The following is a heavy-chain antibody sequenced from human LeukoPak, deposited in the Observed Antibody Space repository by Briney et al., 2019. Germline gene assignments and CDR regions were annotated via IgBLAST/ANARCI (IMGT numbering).Heavy chain of an antibody. J-gene: IGHJ4*02. CDR3: ARHANRQWLAAYYFDY. CDR2: IYYSGST. Sequence: SETLSLTCTVPGGSISSSSYYWGWIRQPPGKGLEWFGSIYYSGSTYYNPSLKSRVTISVDTSKNQFSLKLSSVTAADTAVYYCARHANRQWLAAYYFDYWGQGTLVTVSS. D-gene: IGHD6-19*01. V-gene: IGHV4-39*01. CDR1: GGSISSSSYY.